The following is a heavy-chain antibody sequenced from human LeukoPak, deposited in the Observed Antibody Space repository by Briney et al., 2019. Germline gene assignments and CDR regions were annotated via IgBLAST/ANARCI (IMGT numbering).Heavy chain of an antibody. CDR3: ASGIRERGFDY. CDR1: GFTFSTYA. CDR2: INPSGSTI. V-gene: IGHV3-21*01. J-gene: IGHJ4*02. Sequence: GGYLRLSCAASGFTFSTYAMNWVRQAPGRGLEWVSSINPSGSTIFYADSVKGRFTISRDNAKNSLYLQMNSLRAEDTALYFCASGIRERGFDYWGQGTLVTVSS. D-gene: IGHD1-1*01.